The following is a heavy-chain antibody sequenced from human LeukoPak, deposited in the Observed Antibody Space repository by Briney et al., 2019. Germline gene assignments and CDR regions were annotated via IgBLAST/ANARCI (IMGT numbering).Heavy chain of an antibody. CDR3: ARGTGGLDP. V-gene: IGHV3-74*01. CDR2: VNNDGRET. Sequence: GSXRLSCTASGFIFSSYWMHWVRQAPGKGLVWVSYVNNDGRETAHADSVKGRFTICRENARNTVFLQMTSLRADDTAVYYCARGTGGLDPWGQGTLVIVSS. CDR1: GFIFSSYW. J-gene: IGHJ5*02. D-gene: IGHD3/OR15-3a*01.